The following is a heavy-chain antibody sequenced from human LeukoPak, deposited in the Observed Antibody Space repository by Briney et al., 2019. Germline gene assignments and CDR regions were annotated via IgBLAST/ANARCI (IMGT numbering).Heavy chain of an antibody. Sequence: ASVKVSCKASGYTFTSYYMHWMRQAPGQGLEWMGIINPSGGSTSYAQKFQGRVTMTRDTSTSTVYMELSSLRSEDTAVYYCARAALGSYGDYVGSYIDYWGQGTLVTVSS. CDR1: GYTFTSYY. D-gene: IGHD4-17*01. J-gene: IGHJ4*02. CDR2: INPSGGST. CDR3: ARAALGSYGDYVGSYIDY. V-gene: IGHV1-46*01.